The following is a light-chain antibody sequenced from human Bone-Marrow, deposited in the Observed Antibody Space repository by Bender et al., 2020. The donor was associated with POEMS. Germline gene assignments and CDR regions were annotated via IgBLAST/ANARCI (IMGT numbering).Light chain of an antibody. CDR2: LDGEGTH. Sequence: QPAVTQTRSASASLGASVKLTCTLSRGHTTYPVAWHQHRPERGPRFLMKLDGEGTHTRGDGTPDRFSGSSSGAERYLTISSLQSDDEAVYYCQTWGTGTVVFGGGTNLTVL. CDR3: QTWGTGTVV. J-gene: IGLJ2*01. V-gene: IGLV4-69*01. CDR1: RGHTTYP.